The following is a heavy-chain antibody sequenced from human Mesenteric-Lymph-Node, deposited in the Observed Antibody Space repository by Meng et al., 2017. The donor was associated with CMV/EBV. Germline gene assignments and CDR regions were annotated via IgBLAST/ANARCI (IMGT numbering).Heavy chain of an antibody. Sequence: GGSLRLSCAASGFTFSDYYMSRIRQAPGKGLEWVANIKQDGSEKYYVDSVKGRFTISRDNAKNSLYLQMNSLRAEDTAVYYCARDGAVVVKHLMGYYGMDVWGQGTTVTVSS. V-gene: IGHV3-7*01. CDR2: IKQDGSEK. D-gene: IGHD3-22*01. CDR1: GFTFSDYY. CDR3: ARDGAVVVKHLMGYYGMDV. J-gene: IGHJ6*02.